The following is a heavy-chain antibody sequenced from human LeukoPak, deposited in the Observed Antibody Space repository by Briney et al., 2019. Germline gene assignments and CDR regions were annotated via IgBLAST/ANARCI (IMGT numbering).Heavy chain of an antibody. V-gene: IGHV3-21*01. Sequence: GGSLRLSCAASGFTFGSYSMNWVRQAPGKGLEWVSSISSSSSYIYYADSVKGRLTISRDNAKNSLYLQINSLRAEDTALYYCARDMHSSSYDYIWGSYRSIDYWGQGTLVTVSS. J-gene: IGHJ4*02. D-gene: IGHD3-16*02. CDR2: ISSSSSYI. CDR3: ARDMHSSSYDYIWGSYRSIDY. CDR1: GFTFGSYS.